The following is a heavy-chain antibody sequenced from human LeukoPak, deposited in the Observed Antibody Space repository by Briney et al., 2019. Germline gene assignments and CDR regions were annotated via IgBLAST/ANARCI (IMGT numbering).Heavy chain of an antibody. J-gene: IGHJ6*02. CDR1: GYSFTSYW. CDR3: ASSSYRRTLHYGSGESMDV. CDR2: IYPGDSDT. V-gene: IGHV5-51*01. D-gene: IGHD3-10*01. Sequence: GESLKISCKGSGYSFTSYWIGWVRQMPGKGLEWMGIIYPGDSDTRYSPSFQGQVTISADKSISTAYLQWSSLKASDTAMYYCASSSYRRTLHYGSGESMDVWGQGTTVTVSS.